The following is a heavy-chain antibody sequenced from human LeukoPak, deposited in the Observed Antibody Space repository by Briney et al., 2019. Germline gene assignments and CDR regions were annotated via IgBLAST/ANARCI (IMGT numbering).Heavy chain of an antibody. Sequence: GRSLRLSCVASGLPIGDFAMHWVRQAPGQGLEWVSLISGDGVSTFFTDSVKGRFSISRDNSKNSLFLEMSSLRTEDTAMYYCARESGKFDYWGQGTLVAVSS. J-gene: IGHJ4*02. V-gene: IGHV3-43*02. CDR1: GLPIGDFA. CDR3: ARESGKFDY. CDR2: ISGDGVST.